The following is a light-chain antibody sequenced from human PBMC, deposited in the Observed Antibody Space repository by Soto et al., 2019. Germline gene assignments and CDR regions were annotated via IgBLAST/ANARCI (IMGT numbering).Light chain of an antibody. CDR1: QGISKW. Sequence: DIQMTQSPSTLSASLGDRVTITCRASQGISKWLAWYQQKQGKAPNLLIYDASSLKNRVPSSFSGSGSGTDITLAISSLQPDNFATSFCQQSNSYDMWSFVQGTKVDLK. CDR3: QQSNSYDMWS. V-gene: IGKV1-5*01. CDR2: DAS. J-gene: IGKJ1*01.